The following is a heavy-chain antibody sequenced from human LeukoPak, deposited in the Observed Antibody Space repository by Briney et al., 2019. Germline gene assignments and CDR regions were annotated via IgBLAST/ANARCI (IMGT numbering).Heavy chain of an antibody. D-gene: IGHD2-21*02. CDR1: GYTFTSYG. V-gene: IGHV1-18*01. CDR3: ARVRELLAYCGGDCYFDY. J-gene: IGHJ4*02. CDR2: ISAYYGNT. Sequence: GASVKVSCKASGYTFTSYGISWVRQAPGQGLEWMGWISAYYGNTNYAQKLQGRVTMTTDTSTSTAYMELRSLRSDDTAVYYCARVRELLAYCGGDCYFDYWGQGTLVTVSS.